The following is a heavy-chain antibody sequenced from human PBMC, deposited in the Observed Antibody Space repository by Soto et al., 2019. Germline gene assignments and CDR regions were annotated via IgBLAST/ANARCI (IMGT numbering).Heavy chain of an antibody. J-gene: IGHJ5*02. D-gene: IGHD3-3*01. Sequence: EVQLLESGGGVVRPGGSLRLSCATSGFNFGDYAMAWVRQAPGKGLEWVASVGGTGHGPYHADSGRGRFSVSRDNSKSTLYLQMNSLRAEDTAVYYCAKTDHFGVVTDNWFDPWGQGTQVTVSS. CDR1: GFNFGDYA. CDR3: AKTDHFGVVTDNWFDP. V-gene: IGHV3-23*01. CDR2: VGGTGHGP.